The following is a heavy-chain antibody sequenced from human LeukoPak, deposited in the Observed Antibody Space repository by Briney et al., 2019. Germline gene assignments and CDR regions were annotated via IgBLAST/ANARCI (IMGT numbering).Heavy chain of an antibody. CDR1: GFTFSSYA. J-gene: IGHJ4*02. D-gene: IGHD2-21*02. CDR3: AKGPHIVVVTAIFGY. V-gene: IGHV3-23*01. CDR2: ISGSGGST. Sequence: GGSLRLSCAASGFTFSSYAMSWVRQAPGKGLEWVSAISGSGGSTYYADSVKGRFTISRDNSKNTLYLQMNSLRAEDTAVYYCAKGPHIVVVTAIFGYWGQGTLVTVSS.